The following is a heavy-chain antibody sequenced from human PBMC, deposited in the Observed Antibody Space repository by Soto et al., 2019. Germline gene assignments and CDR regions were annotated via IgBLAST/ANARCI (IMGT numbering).Heavy chain of an antibody. V-gene: IGHV4-31*03. Sequence: QVQLQESGPGLVKPSQTLSLTCTVSGGSVSRGGYYWTWIRQHPEKGLEWIGNIHYTETPYYNPHLKGRVNISVDTSKNQFSLKLSSVTAADTALYYCARDQGGELDYWGQGTLVTVSS. CDR2: IHYTETP. D-gene: IGHD1-7*01. J-gene: IGHJ4*02. CDR1: GGSVSRGGYY. CDR3: ARDQGGELDY.